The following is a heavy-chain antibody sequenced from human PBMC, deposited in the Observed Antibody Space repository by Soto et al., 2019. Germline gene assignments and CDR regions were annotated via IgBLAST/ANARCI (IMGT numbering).Heavy chain of an antibody. CDR3: ARVTGRTGTTIFDY. D-gene: IGHD1-1*01. Sequence: SETLSLTCTVSGGSISNDYWSWIRQPPGKGLEWIGFFYYSGSTNYNPSLKSRVTISVDTSKNQFSLKLSSVTAADTAVYYCARVTGRTGTTIFDYWGQGTLVTVSS. J-gene: IGHJ4*02. V-gene: IGHV4-59*01. CDR2: FYYSGST. CDR1: GGSISNDY.